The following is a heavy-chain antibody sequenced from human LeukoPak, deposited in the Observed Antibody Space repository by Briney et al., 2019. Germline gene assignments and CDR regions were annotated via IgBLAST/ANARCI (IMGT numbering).Heavy chain of an antibody. D-gene: IGHD6-13*01. CDR3: ARVRQQLVRPLDY. J-gene: IGHJ4*02. CDR2: INPNSGGT. V-gene: IGHV1-2*02. CDR1: GYTFTSYA. Sequence: GASVKVSCKASGYTFTSYAMNWVRQAPGQGLEWMGWINPNSGGTNYAQKFQGRVTMTRDTSISTAYMELSRLRSDDTAVYYCARVRQQLVRPLDYWGQGTLVTVSS.